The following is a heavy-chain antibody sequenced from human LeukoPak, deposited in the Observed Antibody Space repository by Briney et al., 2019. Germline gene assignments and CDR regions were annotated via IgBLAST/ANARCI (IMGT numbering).Heavy chain of an antibody. V-gene: IGHV4-4*07. D-gene: IGHD6-19*01. CDR3: AGDSLAVAGTDY. Sequence: PSETLSLTCTVPGGSISSYYWTWLRQPAGKGLEWIGRIFASGSTNYNPSLKSRVTMSVDTSKNQFSLKLSSVTAADTAVYYCAGDSLAVAGTDYWAQGTLVTVSS. J-gene: IGHJ4*02. CDR1: GGSISSYY. CDR2: IFASGST.